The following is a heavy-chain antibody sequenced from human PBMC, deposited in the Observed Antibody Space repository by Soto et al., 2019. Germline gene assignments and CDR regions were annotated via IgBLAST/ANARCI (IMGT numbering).Heavy chain of an antibody. CDR1: GFTFSSYS. Sequence: GGSLRLSCAASGFTFSSYSMNWVRQAPGKGLEWVSSISSSSSYIYYADSVKGRFTISRDNAKNSLYLQMNSLRAEDTAVYYCARDSRAPSRNYYYYMDVWGKGTTVTVSS. J-gene: IGHJ6*03. CDR3: ARDSRAPSRNYYYYMDV. V-gene: IGHV3-21*01. CDR2: ISSSSSYI. D-gene: IGHD1-1*01.